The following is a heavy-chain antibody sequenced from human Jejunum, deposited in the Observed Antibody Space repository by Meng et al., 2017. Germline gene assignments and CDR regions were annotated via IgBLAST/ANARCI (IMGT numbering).Heavy chain of an antibody. Sequence: VQLQESGPGLGTPSETLSLICTVSGGSVSRAGYQWGWIRQPPGKGLEWIGYASTNYNPSLKSRVTISLDTSRNQFSLSLSSVTAADTAVYYCARDHMGSLDYWGQGILVTVSS. V-gene: IGHV4-61*08. CDR1: GGSVSRAGYQ. CDR2: AST. J-gene: IGHJ4*02. D-gene: IGHD1-26*01. CDR3: ARDHMGSLDY.